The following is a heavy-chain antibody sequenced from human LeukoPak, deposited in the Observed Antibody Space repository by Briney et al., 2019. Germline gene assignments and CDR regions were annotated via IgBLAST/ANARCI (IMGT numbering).Heavy chain of an antibody. V-gene: IGHV4-39*01. Sequence: PSETLSLTCTISGGSISSNKYYWGWIRQPPGKGLEWIGGIYYSGSTYYNPSLKSRVTISVDTSKNQFSLKPSSVTAADTAVYYCARLHYYEGAYWGQGTLVTVS. CDR2: IYYSGST. CDR3: ARLHYYEGAY. D-gene: IGHD1-26*01. CDR1: GGSISSNKYY. J-gene: IGHJ4*02.